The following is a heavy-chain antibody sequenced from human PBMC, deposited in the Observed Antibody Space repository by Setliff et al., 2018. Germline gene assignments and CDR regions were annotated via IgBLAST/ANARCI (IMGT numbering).Heavy chain of an antibody. J-gene: IGHJ4*02. CDR1: GFTFSTHA. V-gene: IGHV3-23*01. CDR3: AKEKYSSTWYERKPLDC. D-gene: IGHD6-13*01. Sequence: PGGSLRLSCAASGFTFSTHAMTWVRQAPGKGLEWVSTATTSGTYSYYADSVKGRFTISRDDSKNTLYLQMNSLRAEDTAVYYCAKEKYSSTWYERKPLDCWGQGTLVTVSS. CDR2: ATTSGTYS.